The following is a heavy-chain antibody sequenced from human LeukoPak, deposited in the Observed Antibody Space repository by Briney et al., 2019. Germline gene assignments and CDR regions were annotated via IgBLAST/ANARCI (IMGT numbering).Heavy chain of an antibody. CDR3: ARASGCDY. Sequence: TGGSLRLSCTASGFTFSSYWMSWVRQAPGKGLEWVANIRQDGSEKDCVDSVKGRFTISRDNAKNSLYLQMNSLRAEDTAVYYCARASGCDYWGQGTLVTVSS. J-gene: IGHJ4*02. CDR1: GFTFSSYW. CDR2: IRQDGSEK. V-gene: IGHV3-7*01.